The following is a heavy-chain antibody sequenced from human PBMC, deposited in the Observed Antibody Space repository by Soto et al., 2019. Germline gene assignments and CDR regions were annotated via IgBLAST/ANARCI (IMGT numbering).Heavy chain of an antibody. CDR2: ISSSSSYI. CDR3: ASVIAVAGGYNWFDP. CDR1: GFTFSSYS. V-gene: IGHV3-21*01. Sequence: GGSLRLSCAASGFTFSSYSMNWVRQAPGKGLEWVSSISSSSSYIYYADSVKGRFTISRDNAKNSLYLQMNSLRAEDTAVYYCASVIAVAGGYNWFDPWGQGTLVTVSS. D-gene: IGHD6-19*01. J-gene: IGHJ5*02.